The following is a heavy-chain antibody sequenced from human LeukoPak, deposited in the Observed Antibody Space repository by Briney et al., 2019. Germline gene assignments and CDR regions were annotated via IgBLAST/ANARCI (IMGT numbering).Heavy chain of an antibody. Sequence: GASVKVSCKASGYTFTSYDINWVRQATGQGLEWMGWMNPNSGNTGYAQKFQGRVTMTRNTSISTAYMELSSLRSEDTAVYYCSRLKRVLWFGELFYYMDVWGKGTTVTISS. CDR2: MNPNSGNT. CDR1: GYTFTSYD. CDR3: SRLKRVLWFGELFYYMDV. V-gene: IGHV1-8*01. D-gene: IGHD3-10*01. J-gene: IGHJ6*03.